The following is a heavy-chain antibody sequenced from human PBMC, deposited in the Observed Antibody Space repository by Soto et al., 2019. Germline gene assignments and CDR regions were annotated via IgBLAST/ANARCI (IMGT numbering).Heavy chain of an antibody. CDR3: ARGPTNWGFSLLGY. V-gene: IGHV3-30-3*01. CDR1: GFTFANYA. CDR2: ISYDGSNE. D-gene: IGHD7-27*01. J-gene: IGHJ4*02. Sequence: QPGGSLRLSCETSGFTFANYALHWVRQAPGKGLEWLALISYDGSNEYYADSVKGRFTISRDSSKNTLYLQMNSLKTEDTALYYCARGPTNWGFSLLGYWGQGTLVTVSS.